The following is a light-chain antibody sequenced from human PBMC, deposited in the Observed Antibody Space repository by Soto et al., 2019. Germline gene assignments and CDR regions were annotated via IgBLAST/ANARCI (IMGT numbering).Light chain of an antibody. Sequence: EIVLTQSPATLSLSPGERATLSCRASQSVSSYLAWYQQKPGQAPRLLIYDASNMATGIPARFSGSGSGTDYTLTISSLVPEDFVVYYCQQRSNWPLTFGGGTKVEIK. CDR1: QSVSSY. CDR3: QQRSNWPLT. V-gene: IGKV3-11*01. CDR2: DAS. J-gene: IGKJ4*01.